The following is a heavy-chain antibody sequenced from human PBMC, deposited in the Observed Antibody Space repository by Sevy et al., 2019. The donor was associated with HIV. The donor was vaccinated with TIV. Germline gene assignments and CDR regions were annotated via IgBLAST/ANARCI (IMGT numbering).Heavy chain of an antibody. D-gene: IGHD2-8*01. J-gene: IGHJ6*02. CDR3: STDPIIVLLVTDGMDV. CDR2: IKARADGGTA. V-gene: IGHV3-15*01. CDR1: GFTFTYAW. Sequence: GGSLRLSCEASGFTFTYAWMSWVRQAPGKGLEWVGRIKARADGGTADYAAPVKGRFTISRDDSKNTLYLQMNSLKTEDTAVYYCSTDPIIVLLVTDGMDVWGQGTTVTVSS.